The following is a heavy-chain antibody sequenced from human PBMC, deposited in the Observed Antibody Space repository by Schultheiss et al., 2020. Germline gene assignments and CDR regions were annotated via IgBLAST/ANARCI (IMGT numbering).Heavy chain of an antibody. CDR2: IYHSGST. D-gene: IGHD6-13*01. J-gene: IGHJ4*02. CDR1: GGSISSGGYY. Sequence: SQTLSLTCTVSGGSISSGGYYWSWIRQHPGKGLEWIGSIYHSGSTYYNPSLKSRVTISVDKSKNQFSLKLSSVTAADTAVYYCATIAAAGTNLFDYWGQGTLVTVSS. V-gene: IGHV4-39*07. CDR3: ATIAAAGTNLFDY.